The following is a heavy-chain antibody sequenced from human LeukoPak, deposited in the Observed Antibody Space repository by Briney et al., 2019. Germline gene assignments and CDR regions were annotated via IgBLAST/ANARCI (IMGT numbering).Heavy chain of an antibody. CDR2: IYYSGST. CDR3: ARHGHHGDHDY. J-gene: IGHJ4*02. CDR1: GGSISNYY. Sequence: SETLSLTCTVSGGSISNYYWGWIRQPPGKGLEWIGSIYYSGSTYYNPSLKSRVTISVDTSKNQFSLKLTSVTAADTAVYYCARHGHHGDHDYWGQGTLVTVSS. D-gene: IGHD2-21*02. V-gene: IGHV4-39*01.